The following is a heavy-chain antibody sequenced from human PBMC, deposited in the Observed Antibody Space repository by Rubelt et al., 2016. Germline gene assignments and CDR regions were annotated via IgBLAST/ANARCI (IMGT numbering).Heavy chain of an antibody. CDR1: GGSISSGGYY. Sequence: QVQLQESGPGLVKPSETLSLTCTVSGGSISSGGYYWSWIRQHPGKGLEWIGYIYYSGSTYYNPSLKRRVTISLAASKNQFSLKLSSVTAADTAVYYCARADYYDSSGYHNWFDPWGQGTLVTVSS. CDR3: ARADYYDSSGYHNWFDP. J-gene: IGHJ5*02. CDR2: IYYSGST. V-gene: IGHV4-31*03. D-gene: IGHD3-22*01.